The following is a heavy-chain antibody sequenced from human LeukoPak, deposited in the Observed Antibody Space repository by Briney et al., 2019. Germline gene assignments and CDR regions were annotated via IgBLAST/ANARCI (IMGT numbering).Heavy chain of an antibody. V-gene: IGHV3-74*01. D-gene: IGHD3-22*01. J-gene: IGHJ3*02. Sequence: GSLRLSCAASGLTFSSYWTHWVRQAPGKGLVWVSRINSDGSSTSYADSVKGRFTISRDNAKNTLYLQMNSLRAEDTAVYYCARVYNYYDSSGYHRDAFDIWGQGTMVTVSS. CDR2: INSDGSST. CDR3: ARVYNYYDSSGYHRDAFDI. CDR1: GLTFSSYW.